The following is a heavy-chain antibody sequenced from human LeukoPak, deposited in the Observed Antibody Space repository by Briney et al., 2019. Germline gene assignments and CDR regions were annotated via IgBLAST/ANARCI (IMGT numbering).Heavy chain of an antibody. D-gene: IGHD6-25*01. Sequence: GGSLRLSCAASGFTFSDYYMSWIRQAPGKGLEWVSYISSSGSTIYYADSVKGRFTISRDNAKNSLYLRMNSLRADDTAVYYCARFAAGGSYYYYMDVWGKGTTVTVSS. J-gene: IGHJ6*03. V-gene: IGHV3-11*04. CDR1: GFTFSDYY. CDR3: ARFAAGGSYYYYMDV. CDR2: ISSSGSTI.